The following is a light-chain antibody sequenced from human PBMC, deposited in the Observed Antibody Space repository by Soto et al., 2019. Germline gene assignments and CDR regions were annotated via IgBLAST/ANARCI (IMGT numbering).Light chain of an antibody. CDR1: QHIRSNY. CDR2: GAS. V-gene: IGKV3-20*01. J-gene: IGKJ1*01. CDR3: QQYNSYSWT. Sequence: ESVLTQSPGTLSLSPGERATLSCRASQHIRSNYLAWYQHKPGQAPRLLIYGASTRATGIPARFSGSGSGTEFTLTISSLQPDDFATYYCQQYNSYSWTFGQGTKVDIK.